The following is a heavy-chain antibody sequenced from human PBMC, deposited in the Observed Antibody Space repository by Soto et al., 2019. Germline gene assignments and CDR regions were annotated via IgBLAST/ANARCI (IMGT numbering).Heavy chain of an antibody. J-gene: IGHJ4*02. V-gene: IGHV5-51*01. CDR3: ARQHSLDSSAWYN. CDR2: IYAGDSAT. D-gene: IGHD6-19*01. Sequence: GASLKISCKGSGYSFSNYWIGWVRQMPGKGLEWMGTIYAGDSATRYSPSFQGQVTRTVDKASSTAYLHWSSLKASDSVIYYGARQHSLDSSAWYNWGQGTLVTVSS. CDR1: GYSFSNYW.